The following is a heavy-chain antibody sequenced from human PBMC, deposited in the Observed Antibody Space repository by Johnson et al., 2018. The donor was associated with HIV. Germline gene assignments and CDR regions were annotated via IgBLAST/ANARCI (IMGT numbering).Heavy chain of an antibody. Sequence: VQLVESGGGLVQPGGSLRLSCAASGFTFSSYAMSWVRQAPGQGLEWVSAISGSGGSTYYADSVKGRFTISRDNSKNSLYLQMNSLRAEDTALYYCAKDNKYYYDMGGAFDIWGQGTRVTVSS. CDR2: ISGSGGST. J-gene: IGHJ3*02. CDR3: AKDNKYYYDMGGAFDI. D-gene: IGHD3-22*01. CDR1: GFTFSSYA. V-gene: IGHV3-23*04.